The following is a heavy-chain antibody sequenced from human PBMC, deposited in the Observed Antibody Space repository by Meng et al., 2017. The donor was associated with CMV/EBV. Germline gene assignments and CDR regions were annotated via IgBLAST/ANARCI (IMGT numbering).Heavy chain of an antibody. CDR2: TYYRSKWYN. D-gene: IGHD5-12*01. CDR3: ARDRVYSGYDFSQLPYYYYYGMDV. J-gene: IGHJ6*02. Sequence: SCAISGDSVSSNSAAWNWIRQSPSRGLEWLGRTYYRSKWYNDYAVSVKSRITINPDTSKNQFSLQLNSVTPEDTAVYYCARDRVYSGYDFSQLPYYYYYGMDVWGQGTTVTVSS. CDR1: GDSVSSNSAA. V-gene: IGHV6-1*01.